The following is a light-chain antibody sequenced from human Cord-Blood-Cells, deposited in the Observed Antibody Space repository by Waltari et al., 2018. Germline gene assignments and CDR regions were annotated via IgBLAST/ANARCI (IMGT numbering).Light chain of an antibody. CDR3: SSYTSSSTYV. Sequence: QSALTQPASVSGSPGQSITISCTGTSSDVGGYNYVSWYQQHPGKAPKLLIYDVSNRPSXVSNRFXXSXXXXXXXXXISGLQAEDEADYYCSSYTSSSTYVFGTGTKVTVL. V-gene: IGLV2-14*01. J-gene: IGLJ1*01. CDR2: DVS. CDR1: SSDVGGYNY.